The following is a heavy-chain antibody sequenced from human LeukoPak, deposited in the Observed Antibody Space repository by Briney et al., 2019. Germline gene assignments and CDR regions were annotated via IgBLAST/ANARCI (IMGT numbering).Heavy chain of an antibody. D-gene: IGHD6-13*01. CDR2: INYDGSST. CDR3: AVDLGSTWYFDY. J-gene: IGHJ4*02. CDR1: GSTFSRSW. Sequence: PGGSLRLSCAASGSTFSRSWMHWVRQTPGKGLVWLSRINYDGSSTTYADSVKGRFTISRDNAKNTLYLEMTGLRDEDVAVYYCAVDLGSTWYFDYWGQGSLVTVSS. V-gene: IGHV3-74*01.